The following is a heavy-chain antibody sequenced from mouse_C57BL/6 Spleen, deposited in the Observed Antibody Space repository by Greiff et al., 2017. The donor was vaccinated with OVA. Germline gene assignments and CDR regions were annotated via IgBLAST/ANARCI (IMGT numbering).Heavy chain of an antibody. CDR2: IDPSDSYT. Sequence: VQLQQPGAELVKPGASVKLSCKASGYTFTSYWMQWVKQRPGQGLEWIGEIDPSDSYTNYNQKFKGKATMTVDTASSTAYMQLSSLTSEDSAVYYCAREGLFAYWGKGTLVTVSA. CDR1: GYTFTSYW. V-gene: IGHV1-50*01. CDR3: AREGLFAY. J-gene: IGHJ3*01.